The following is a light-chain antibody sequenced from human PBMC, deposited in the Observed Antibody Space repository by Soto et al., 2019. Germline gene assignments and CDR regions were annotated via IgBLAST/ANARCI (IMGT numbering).Light chain of an antibody. CDR2: KAS. CDR1: QNINTW. J-gene: IGKJ1*01. CDR3: QQYNNYFWA. Sequence: DIQVTQYRSSVSASFGDQVTLTSRASQNINTWLAWYQQKPGKAPKLLILKASSLESGVPSRFSGSGSGTEFTLTISSLQPDDLATYYCQQYNNYFWAFGQGTKVDIK. V-gene: IGKV1-5*03.